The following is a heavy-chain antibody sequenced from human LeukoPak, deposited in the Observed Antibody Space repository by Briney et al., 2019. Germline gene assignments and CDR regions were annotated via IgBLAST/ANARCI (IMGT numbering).Heavy chain of an antibody. CDR1: GFTFSIYA. J-gene: IGHJ4*02. Sequence: GGSLRLSCAASGFTFSIYAMTGVRQARGKGVGWVSTFYETDKTDYADSVKGRFTISRDTSKNMLYLQMNSLRAEDTAIYYCAKRGAGSGGLHFWGQGTLVTVSS. CDR3: AKRGAGSGGLHF. CDR2: FYETDKT. D-gene: IGHD6-19*01. V-gene: IGHV3-23*01.